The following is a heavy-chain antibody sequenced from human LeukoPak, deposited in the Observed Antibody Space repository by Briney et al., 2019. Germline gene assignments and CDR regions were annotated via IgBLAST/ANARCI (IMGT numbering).Heavy chain of an antibody. CDR1: GFSFSSYA. Sequence: GGSLRLSCAASGFSFSSYAMNWVRQSPGKGLEWVSSISGDSTDIYYADSLMGRSTISRDNAKNSLYLQINSLRAEDTAIYYCARRGYSDSSGYDYWGQGTLVTLSS. CDR3: ARRGYSDSSGYDY. J-gene: IGHJ4*02. V-gene: IGHV3-21*01. D-gene: IGHD3-22*01. CDR2: ISGDSTDI.